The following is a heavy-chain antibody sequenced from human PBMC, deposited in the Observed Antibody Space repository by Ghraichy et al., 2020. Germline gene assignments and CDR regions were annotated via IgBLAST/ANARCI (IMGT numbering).Heavy chain of an antibody. Sequence: SETLSLTCAVYGGSFSGYYWSWIRQPPGKGLEWIGEINHSGRTNYNPPLKSRVTISVDTSKNQFSLKLSSVTAADTAVYYCARGEINIPYHRWGQGTLVTVSS. J-gene: IGHJ4*02. CDR2: INHSGRT. CDR1: GGSFSGYY. CDR3: ARGEINIPYHR. V-gene: IGHV4-34*01. D-gene: IGHD2-2*01.